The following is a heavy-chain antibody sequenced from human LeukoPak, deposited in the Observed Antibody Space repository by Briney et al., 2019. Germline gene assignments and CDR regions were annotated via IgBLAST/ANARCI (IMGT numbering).Heavy chain of an antibody. D-gene: IGHD6-13*01. V-gene: IGHV1-2*02. J-gene: IGHJ6*03. CDR1: GYTFTGYY. CDR3: ARGSSSWSYYYYYYMDV. CDR2: INPNSGGT. Sequence: ASVKVSCKASGYTFTGYYMHWVRQAPGQGLEWMGWINPNSGGTNYAQKFQGRVTMTRDTSISTAYMELRSLRPDDTAVYYCARGSSSWSYYYYYYMDVWGKGTTVTVSS.